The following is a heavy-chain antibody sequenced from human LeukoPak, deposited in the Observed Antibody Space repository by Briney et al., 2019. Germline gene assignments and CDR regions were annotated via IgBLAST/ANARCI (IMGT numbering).Heavy chain of an antibody. CDR2: IYTSGST. J-gene: IGHJ5*02. CDR1: GGSISSGSYY. Sequence: SETLSLTCTVSGGSISSGSYYWSWIRQPAGKGLEWIGRIYTSGSTNYNPSLKSRVTISVDTSKNQFSLKLSSVTAADTAVYYCARGHYYDSSGYYPGNWFDPWGQGTLVTVSS. D-gene: IGHD3-22*01. CDR3: ARGHYYDSSGYYPGNWFDP. V-gene: IGHV4-61*02.